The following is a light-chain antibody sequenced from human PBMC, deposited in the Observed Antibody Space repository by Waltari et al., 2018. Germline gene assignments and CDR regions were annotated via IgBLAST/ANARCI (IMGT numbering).Light chain of an antibody. J-gene: IGLJ1*01. V-gene: IGLV2-11*01. Sequence: QSALTQPRPVSGSPGQSVTISCPGTTSDVGGLHYVSWFQPHPGKTPKLIIYDVSERPSGVPDRFSGSKSDNTASLTISGLQAEDEADYYCCSYAGSYTYVFGSGTKVTVL. CDR3: CSYAGSYTYV. CDR1: TSDVGGLHY. CDR2: DVS.